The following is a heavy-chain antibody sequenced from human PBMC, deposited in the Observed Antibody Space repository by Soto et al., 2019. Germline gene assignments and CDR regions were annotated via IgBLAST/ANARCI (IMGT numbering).Heavy chain of an antibody. CDR1: GGSFSGYY. V-gene: IGHV4-34*01. D-gene: IGHD3-16*02. CDR2: INHSGST. Sequence: SETLSLTCAVYGGSFSGYYWSWIRQPPGEGLEWIGEINHSGSTNYNPSLKSRVTISVDTSKNQFSLKLSSVTAADTAVYYCARTHRLYDYIWGSYRPTGAEYFQHWGQGTLVTVSS. J-gene: IGHJ1*01. CDR3: ARTHRLYDYIWGSYRPTGAEYFQH.